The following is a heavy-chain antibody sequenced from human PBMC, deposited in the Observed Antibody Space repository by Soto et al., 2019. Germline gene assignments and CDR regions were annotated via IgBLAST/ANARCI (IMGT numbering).Heavy chain of an antibody. V-gene: IGHV3-9*01. CDR2: ISWNSGSI. CDR3: AKDIGCSSTSCYGGFDY. J-gene: IGHJ4*02. D-gene: IGHD2-2*01. CDR1: GFTFDDYA. Sequence: EVQLVESGGGLVQSGRSLRLSCAASGFTFDDYAMHWVRQAPGKGLEWVSGISWNSGSIGYADSVKGRFTISRDNAKNSLYLQMNSLRAEDTALYYCAKDIGCSSTSCYGGFDYWGQGTLVTVSS.